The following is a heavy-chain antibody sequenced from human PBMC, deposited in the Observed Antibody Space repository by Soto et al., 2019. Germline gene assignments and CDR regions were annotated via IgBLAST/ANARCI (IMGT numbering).Heavy chain of an antibody. CDR2: IKQDESEK. V-gene: IGHV3-7*01. Sequence: EVQLVESGGGLVQPGGSLRLSCGGSGFIFSNYWMSWVRQAPGKGLEWVANIKQDESEKYYVDSVKGRFNISRDNAKNSLDLQTNSLRLGDTAVYYCASVTEPGADYIWSFALWGRGPLVTVSS. CDR1: GFIFSNYW. CDR3: ASVTEPGADYIWSFAL. J-gene: IGHJ2*01. D-gene: IGHD1-26*01.